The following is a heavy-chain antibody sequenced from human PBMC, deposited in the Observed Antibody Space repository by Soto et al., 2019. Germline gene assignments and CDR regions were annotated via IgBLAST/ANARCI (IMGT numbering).Heavy chain of an antibody. CDR1: GYTFTSYG. J-gene: IGHJ4*02. D-gene: IGHD5-12*01. Sequence: ASVKVSCKASGYTFTSYGISWLRQAPGQGLEWMGRISAYNGNTNYAQKLQGRVTMTTDTSTSTAYMELRSLRSDDTAVYYCARDLVPGYTGFSDYWGQGTLVTVSS. CDR3: ARDLVPGYTGFSDY. CDR2: ISAYNGNT. V-gene: IGHV1-18*01.